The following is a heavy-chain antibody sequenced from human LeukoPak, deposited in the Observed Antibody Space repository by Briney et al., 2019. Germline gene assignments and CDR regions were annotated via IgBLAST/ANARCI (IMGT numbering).Heavy chain of an antibody. J-gene: IGHJ4*02. Sequence: GGSLRLSCAASGFTFSSYAVHWVRQPPGKGLEWVAVISYDGRNKYYADSVKGRFTISRDNAKSSLYLQMNSLRAEDTAVCYCARDLAARGYFDYWGQGTLVTVSS. CDR2: ISYDGRNK. D-gene: IGHD6-13*01. V-gene: IGHV3-30-3*01. CDR1: GFTFSSYA. CDR3: ARDLAARGYFDY.